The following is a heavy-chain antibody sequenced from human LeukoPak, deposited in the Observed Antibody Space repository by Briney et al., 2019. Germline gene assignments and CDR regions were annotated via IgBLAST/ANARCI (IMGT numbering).Heavy chain of an antibody. V-gene: IGHV3-23*01. CDR3: ARGHKDWGVFDC. CDR1: GFTFSSYA. CDR2: ISGSGGST. J-gene: IGHJ4*02. Sequence: GGSLRLSCAASGFTFSSYAMSWVRQAPGKGLEWVSAISGSGGSTYYADSVKGRFTISRDNAKNSLYLQMVSLRAEDTAVYYCARGHKDWGVFDCWGQGTLVTVSS. D-gene: IGHD7-27*01.